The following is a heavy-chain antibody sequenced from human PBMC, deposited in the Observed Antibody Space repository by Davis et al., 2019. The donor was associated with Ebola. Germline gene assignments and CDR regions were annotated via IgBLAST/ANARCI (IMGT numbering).Heavy chain of an antibody. CDR3: ARDFDGGNYYFDY. D-gene: IGHD3-9*01. Sequence: SVKVSCKASGYRFTSYYMHWVRQVPGQGLEWMGGIIPIFDTPHYAQKFQGRITITADASTSTAYMELSSLRSEDTATYFCARDFDGGNYYFDYWGPGTPVTVSS. CDR1: GYRFTSYY. CDR2: IIPIFDTP. J-gene: IGHJ4*02. V-gene: IGHV1-69*13.